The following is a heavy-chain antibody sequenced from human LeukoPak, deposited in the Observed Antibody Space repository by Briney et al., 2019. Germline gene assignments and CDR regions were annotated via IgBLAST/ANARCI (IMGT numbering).Heavy chain of an antibody. Sequence: PGRSLRLSCAASGFTFSSYVMHWVRQAPGKGLEWVANMKEDGSEIYYVDSVKGRFTISRDNVKNSLYLQMRSLRAEDTAVYYCARVSTAYNDYEEVPEYFQYWGQGTLVTVSS. CDR2: MKEDGSEI. J-gene: IGHJ1*01. V-gene: IGHV3-7*01. D-gene: IGHD4/OR15-4a*01. CDR3: ARVSTAYNDYEEVPEYFQY. CDR1: GFTFSSYV.